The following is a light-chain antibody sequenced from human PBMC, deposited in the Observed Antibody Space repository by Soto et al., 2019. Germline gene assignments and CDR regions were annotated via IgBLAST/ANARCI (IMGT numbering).Light chain of an antibody. J-gene: IGLJ1*01. CDR1: SSNIGAGYD. V-gene: IGLV1-40*01. CDR2: DNT. CDR3: QSYDRSLSGSRV. Sequence: QSVLTQPPSVSGAPGQRVTISCTGSSSNIGAGYDVHWYQQLPGTAPKLLIYDNTNRPSGVPDRFSGSKSGTSASLAITGLQAEDEADYYRQSYDRSLSGSRVFGTGTKLTVL.